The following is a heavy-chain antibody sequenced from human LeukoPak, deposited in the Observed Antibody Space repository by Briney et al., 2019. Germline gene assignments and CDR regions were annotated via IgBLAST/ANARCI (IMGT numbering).Heavy chain of an antibody. D-gene: IGHD6-6*01. CDR2: IRYDGSNK. Sequence: PGGSLRLSCAPSGFTFSSYGMHWVRQAPGKGLERVAFIRYDGSNKYYADSVKGRFTISSDNSKNTLYLQMNSLRAEDTAVYYCAKDRGYSSSSGYYYMDVWGKGTTVTVSS. J-gene: IGHJ6*03. CDR3: AKDRGYSSSSGYYYMDV. V-gene: IGHV3-30*02. CDR1: GFTFSSYG.